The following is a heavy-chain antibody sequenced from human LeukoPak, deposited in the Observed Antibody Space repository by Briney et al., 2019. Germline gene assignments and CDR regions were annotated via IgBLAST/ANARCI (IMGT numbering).Heavy chain of an antibody. CDR3: ARGREFGGVIVIGPRDY. CDR2: ISSNGVST. J-gene: IGHJ4*02. Sequence: GGSLRLSCAASGFTFSSSAMYWVRQAPGEGLEYVSAISSNGVSTYYANSVKGRFTISRDTSKNTLYLQMGSLRAEDTAVYYCARGREFGGVIVIGPRDYWGQGTLVTVSS. CDR1: GFTFSSSA. D-gene: IGHD3-16*02. V-gene: IGHV3-64*01.